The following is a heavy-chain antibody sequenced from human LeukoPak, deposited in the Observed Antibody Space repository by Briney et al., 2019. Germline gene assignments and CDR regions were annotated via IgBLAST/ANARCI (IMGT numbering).Heavy chain of an antibody. Sequence: GGSLRLSCTASGFTFSRYWMTWVRQAPGKGLEWVANIKEDGSAKYYVDSMKGRFTISRDNAKNSLYLQIDSLRAEDTAVYYCARDSPGYGGYSYWGQGTLVTVSS. CDR1: GFTFSRYW. J-gene: IGHJ4*02. CDR3: ARDSPGYGGYSY. D-gene: IGHD5-12*01. CDR2: IKEDGSAK. V-gene: IGHV3-7*04.